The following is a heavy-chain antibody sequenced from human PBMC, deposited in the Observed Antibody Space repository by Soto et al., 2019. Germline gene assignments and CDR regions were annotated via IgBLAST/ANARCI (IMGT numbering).Heavy chain of an antibody. CDR2: IYWDDSK. D-gene: IGHD3-9*01. J-gene: IGHJ4*02. V-gene: IGHV2-5*02. Sequence: QITLKESGPTLVRPTQTLTLTCAFSGFSRSTSGVGVGWIRQPPGKALEWLAVIYWDDSKHYSPSLRSRLTITKETSKNQVVLTMTNMDLMDTGTYYCAHKGPEDWPLDYWGQGTLVTVSS. CDR1: GFSRSTSGVG. CDR3: AHKGPEDWPLDY.